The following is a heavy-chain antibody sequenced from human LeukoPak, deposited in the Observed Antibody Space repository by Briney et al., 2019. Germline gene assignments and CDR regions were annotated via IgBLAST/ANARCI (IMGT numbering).Heavy chain of an antibody. CDR2: ISAYNGNT. CDR3: ARDSSYYYDSSGYYPYFDY. V-gene: IGHV1-18*01. CDR1: GYTFTNYG. Sequence: GASVKVSCKASGYTFTNYGISWVRQAPGQGLEWMGWISAYNGNTNYAQKLQGRVTMTTDTFTSTAYMELRSLRSDDTAVYYCARDSSYYYDSSGYYPYFDYWGQGTLVTVSS. D-gene: IGHD3-22*01. J-gene: IGHJ4*02.